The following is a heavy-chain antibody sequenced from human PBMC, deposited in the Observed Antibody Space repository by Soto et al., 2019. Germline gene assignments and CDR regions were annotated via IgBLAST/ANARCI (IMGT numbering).Heavy chain of an antibody. Sequence: ASVKVSCKASGYTFTSYGISWVRQAPGQGLEWMGWISAYNGNTNYAQKLQGRVTMTTDTSTSTAYMELRSLRSDDTAVYYCARDGGVATTLPYYYYYGMDVWGQGTTVTVSS. J-gene: IGHJ6*02. CDR3: ARDGGVATTLPYYYYYGMDV. D-gene: IGHD5-12*01. CDR1: GYTFTSYG. CDR2: ISAYNGNT. V-gene: IGHV1-18*04.